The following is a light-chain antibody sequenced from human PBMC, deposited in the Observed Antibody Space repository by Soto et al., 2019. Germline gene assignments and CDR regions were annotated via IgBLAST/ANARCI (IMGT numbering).Light chain of an antibody. J-gene: IGKJ1*01. V-gene: IGKV1-5*03. CDR3: QHYNSYSEA. CDR1: QTISSW. CDR2: KAS. Sequence: DIQMTQSPSTLSGSVGDRVTITCRASQTISSWLAWYQQKPGKAPKLLIYKASTLKSGVPSRFSGSGSGTEFTLTIRSLQPDDVATYYCQHYNSYSEAFGQGTKVDIK.